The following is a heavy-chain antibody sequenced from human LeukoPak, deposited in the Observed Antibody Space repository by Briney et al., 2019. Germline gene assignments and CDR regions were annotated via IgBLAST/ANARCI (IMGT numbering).Heavy chain of an antibody. D-gene: IGHD3-22*01. Sequence: GGSLRLSCAASGFTFSSYAMSWVRQAPGKGLEWVSAISGSGGSTYYADSVKGRFTIARDNSKNTLYLQMNSLRAEDTAVYYCAKDLLYYYDSSGSYDAFDIWGQGTMVTVSS. CDR3: AKDLLYYYDSSGSYDAFDI. V-gene: IGHV3-23*01. CDR1: GFTFSSYA. J-gene: IGHJ3*02. CDR2: ISGSGGST.